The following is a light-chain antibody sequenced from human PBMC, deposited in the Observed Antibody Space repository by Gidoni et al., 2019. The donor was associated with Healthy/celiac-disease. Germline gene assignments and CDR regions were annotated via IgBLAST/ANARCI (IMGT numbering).Light chain of an antibody. CDR3: QQYNNWPPFT. Sequence: DIVMTQSPAPLSVSPGEIATLSCRASQSVSSNLAWYQQKPGQAPRLLIYGASTRATGIPARFSGSGSGTEFTLTISSLQSEDFAVYYCQQYNNWPPFTFGPGTKVDIK. CDR1: QSVSSN. V-gene: IGKV3-15*01. J-gene: IGKJ3*01. CDR2: GAS.